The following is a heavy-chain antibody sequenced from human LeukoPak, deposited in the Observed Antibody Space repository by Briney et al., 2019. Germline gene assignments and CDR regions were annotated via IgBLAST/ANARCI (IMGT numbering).Heavy chain of an antibody. Sequence: GGSLRLSCAASGFTVSGYWMHWVRQVPGKGLEWISYISSGGSPTYYADSVKGRFVISRDSAKNSLYLRMNSLRAEDTAVYYCARDNSSGWSDFHYYGMDVWGQGTTVIVSS. CDR2: ISSGGSPT. J-gene: IGHJ6*02. CDR1: GFTVSGYW. V-gene: IGHV3-48*01. D-gene: IGHD6-19*01. CDR3: ARDNSSGWSDFHYYGMDV.